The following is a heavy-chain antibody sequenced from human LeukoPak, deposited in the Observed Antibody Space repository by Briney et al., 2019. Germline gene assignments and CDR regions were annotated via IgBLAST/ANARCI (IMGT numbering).Heavy chain of an antibody. CDR2: IIPILGIA. J-gene: IGHJ6*02. Sequence: ASVKVSCKASGGTFSSYAISWERQAPGQGLEWMGRIIPILGIANYAQKFQGRVTITADKSTSTAYMELSSLRSEDTAVYYCARGPYDSSGYYYYGMDVWGQGTTVTVSS. CDR3: ARGPYDSSGYYYYGMDV. D-gene: IGHD3-22*01. V-gene: IGHV1-69*04. CDR1: GGTFSSYA.